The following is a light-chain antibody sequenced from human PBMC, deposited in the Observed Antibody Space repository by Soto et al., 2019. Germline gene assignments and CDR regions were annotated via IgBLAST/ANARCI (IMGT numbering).Light chain of an antibody. CDR2: GAP. CDR3: QHYNNWPPWT. J-gene: IGKJ1*01. V-gene: IGKV3-15*01. CDR1: QSISTN. Sequence: IVMTQSPATLPVSPGERATLSCRASQSISTNVAWYQQKPGQAPRLLIYGAPARATGVPGRFSGSGSGTQFTLTISGLQSEDFGVYYCQHYNNWPPWTFGQGTKVEIK.